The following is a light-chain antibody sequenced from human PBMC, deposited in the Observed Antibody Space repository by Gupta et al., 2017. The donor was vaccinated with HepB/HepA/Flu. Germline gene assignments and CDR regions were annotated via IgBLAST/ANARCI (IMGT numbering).Light chain of an antibody. J-gene: IGLJ2*01. CDR3: QSYDSSNHVV. Sequence: SVSESPGKTVTISCTGSSGSIASNYVQWYQQRPGSAPTTVIYEDNQRPSGVPDRFSGSIDSSSNSASLTISGLKTEDEADYYCQSYDSSNHVVFGGGTKLTVL. V-gene: IGLV6-57*02. CDR2: EDN. CDR1: SGSIASNY.